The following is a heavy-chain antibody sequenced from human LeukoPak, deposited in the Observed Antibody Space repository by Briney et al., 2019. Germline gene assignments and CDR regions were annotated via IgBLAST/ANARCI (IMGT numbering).Heavy chain of an antibody. CDR2: ISSSSSYI. Sequence: PGGSLRLSCAASGFTFSSYSMNWVRQAPGKGLEWVSSISSSSSYIYYADSVKGRFTISRDNAKNSLYPQMNSLRAEDTAVYYCASIVVVAAASDYWGQGTLVTVSS. CDR1: GFTFSSYS. D-gene: IGHD2-15*01. J-gene: IGHJ4*02. CDR3: ASIVVVAAASDY. V-gene: IGHV3-21*01.